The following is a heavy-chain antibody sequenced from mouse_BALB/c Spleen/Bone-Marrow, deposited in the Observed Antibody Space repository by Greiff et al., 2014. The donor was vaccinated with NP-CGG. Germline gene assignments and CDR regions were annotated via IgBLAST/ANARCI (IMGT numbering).Heavy chain of an antibody. Sequence: VNVVESGPGLVAPSQSLSITCTVSGFSLTDYGVSWIRQPPGKGLEWLGVIWGGGITYYNSPLKSRLSISKDNSKSQVFLKMYSLRTDDTAMYYCAKLNWDEGDYWGQGTTLTVSS. CDR3: AKLNWDEGDY. CDR2: IWGGGIT. J-gene: IGHJ2*01. CDR1: GFSLTDYG. V-gene: IGHV2-6-5*01. D-gene: IGHD4-1*01.